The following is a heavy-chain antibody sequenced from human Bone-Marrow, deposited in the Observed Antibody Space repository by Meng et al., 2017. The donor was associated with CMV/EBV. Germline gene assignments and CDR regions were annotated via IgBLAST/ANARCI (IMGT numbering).Heavy chain of an antibody. CDR3: AGRYCSGGSCRYTPFDY. D-gene: IGHD2-15*01. J-gene: IGHJ4*02. CDR1: GYTFTSYA. CDR2: INTNTGNP. Sequence: ASVKVSCKASGYTFTSYAMNWVRQAPGQGLEWMGWINTNTGNPTYAQGFTGRFVFSLDTSVSTAYLQICSLKAEDTAVYYCAGRYCSGGSCRYTPFDYWGQGTLVTVSS. V-gene: IGHV7-4-1*01.